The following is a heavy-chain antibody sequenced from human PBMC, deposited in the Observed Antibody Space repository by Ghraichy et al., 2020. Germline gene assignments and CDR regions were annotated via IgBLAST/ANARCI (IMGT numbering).Heavy chain of an antibody. CDR2: IYSGGST. CDR1: GFTVNSNY. V-gene: IGHV3-53*04. Sequence: GESLNISCAASGFTVNSNYMSWVRQAPGKGLEWVSVIYSGGSTFYADSVKGRFTISRHDSKNTLYLQMNSLKTEDTAVYYCARDPTVGWYFDLWGRGTLVSVSS. J-gene: IGHJ2*01. CDR3: ARDPTVGWYFDL.